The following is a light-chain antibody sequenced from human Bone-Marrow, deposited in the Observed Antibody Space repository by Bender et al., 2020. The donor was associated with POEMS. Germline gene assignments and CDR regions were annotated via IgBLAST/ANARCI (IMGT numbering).Light chain of an antibody. CDR3: SSYTLTRGL. CDR2: DVR. V-gene: IGLV2-14*03. J-gene: IGLJ3*02. Sequence: QSALTQPASVSGSPGQSITISCTGTSSDIGGYDYVSWYQLHPGNAPKLIIYDVRMRPSGVSGRFSGSRSGNTASLTISGLQPEDEAYYYCSSYTLTRGLFGGGTKLTVL. CDR1: SSDIGGYDY.